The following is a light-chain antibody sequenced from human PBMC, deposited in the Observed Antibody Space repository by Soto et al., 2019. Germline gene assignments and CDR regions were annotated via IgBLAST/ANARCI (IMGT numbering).Light chain of an antibody. CDR2: GAS. CDR3: QQYYDYPPLI. V-gene: IGKV3-15*01. J-gene: IGKJ4*01. CDR1: RNINRK. Sequence: EIVMTQSPATLSVSPGERATLSCRASRNINRKLAWYQQKPGQAPRLLIYGASTRATGIPARFSGSGSGTEFTLTISSLQYEDFEVYYCQQYYDYPPLIFGGGTKVEIK.